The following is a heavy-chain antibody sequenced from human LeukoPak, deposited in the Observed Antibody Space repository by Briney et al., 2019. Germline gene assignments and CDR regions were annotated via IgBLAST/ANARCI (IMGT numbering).Heavy chain of an antibody. CDR3: ARVSEYDILTGYYKSLDY. J-gene: IGHJ4*02. CDR2: IIPIFGTA. CDR1: GYTFTGYY. Sequence: GASVKVSCKASGYTFTGYYMHWVRQAPGQGLEWMGGIIPIFGTANYAQKFQGRVTITADESTSTAYMELSSLRSEDTAVYYCARVSEYDILTGYYKSLDYWGQGTLVTVSS. D-gene: IGHD3-9*01. V-gene: IGHV1-69*13.